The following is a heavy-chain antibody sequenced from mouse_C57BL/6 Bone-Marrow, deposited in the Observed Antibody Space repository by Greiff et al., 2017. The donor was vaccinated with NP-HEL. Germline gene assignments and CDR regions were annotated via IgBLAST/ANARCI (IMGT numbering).Heavy chain of an antibody. CDR3: ARRYYSSSYYYAMDY. CDR1: GYSFTDYN. Sequence: EVQLQQSGPELVKPGASVKISCKASGYSFTDYNMNWVKQSNGKSLEWIGVINPNYGTTSYNQKFKGKATLTVDQSSSTAYMQLNSLTSEDSAVYYWARRYYSSSYYYAMDYWGQGTSVTVSS. J-gene: IGHJ4*01. CDR2: INPNYGTT. V-gene: IGHV1-39*01. D-gene: IGHD1-1*01.